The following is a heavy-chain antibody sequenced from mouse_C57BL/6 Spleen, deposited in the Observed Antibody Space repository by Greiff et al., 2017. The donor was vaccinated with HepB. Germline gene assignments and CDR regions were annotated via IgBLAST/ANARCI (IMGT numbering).Heavy chain of an antibody. CDR2: IYPGGGYT. Sequence: VKLVESGAELVRPGTSVKMSCKASGYTFTNYWIGWAKQRPGHGLEWIGDIYPGGGYTNYNEKFKGKATLTADKSSSTAYMQFSSLTSEDSAIYYCARGGYYDYGYAMDYWGQGTSVTVSS. D-gene: IGHD2-4*01. CDR3: ARGGYYDYGYAMDY. CDR1: GYTFTNYW. V-gene: IGHV1-63*01. J-gene: IGHJ4*01.